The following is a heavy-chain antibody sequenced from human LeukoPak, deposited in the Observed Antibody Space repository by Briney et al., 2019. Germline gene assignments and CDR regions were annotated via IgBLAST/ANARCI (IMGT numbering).Heavy chain of an antibody. CDR2: ISTFNGHT. Sequence: ASAKVSCKASGYTFTTYGISWVRQAPGHGLEWMGWISTFNGHTNYAQSRQDRVTMTTDTSTSTVYMELSSLISDDTAVYYCARVDTVNYYYYMDVWGKGTPVTVSS. V-gene: IGHV1-18*01. CDR3: ARVDTVNYYYYMDV. CDR1: GYTFTTYG. J-gene: IGHJ6*03. D-gene: IGHD5-18*01.